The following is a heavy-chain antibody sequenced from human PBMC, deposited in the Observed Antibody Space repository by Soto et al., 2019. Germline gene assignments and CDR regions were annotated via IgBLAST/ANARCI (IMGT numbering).Heavy chain of an antibody. J-gene: IGHJ4*02. D-gene: IGHD6-13*01. CDR2: ISSNGGST. V-gene: IGHV3-64D*06. CDR3: VNVHSSSSTGY. Sequence: GGSLSLSCSASGFTFSSYAMHWVRQAPGKGLEYVSAISSNGGSTYYADSVKGRFTISRDNSKNTLYLQMSSLRAEDTAVYYCVNVHSSSSTGYWGQGTLVTVSS. CDR1: GFTFSSYA.